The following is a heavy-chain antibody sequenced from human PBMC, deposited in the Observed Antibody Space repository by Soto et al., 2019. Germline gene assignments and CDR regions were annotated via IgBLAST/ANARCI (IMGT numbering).Heavy chain of an antibody. CDR3: AKMSDFWSGSPTYHFDY. D-gene: IGHD3-3*01. CDR1: GFPSSSYA. CDR2: ISGSVSST. J-gene: IGHJ4*02. V-gene: IGHV3-23*01. Sequence: GGSLRLSCAASGFPSSSYAMSWVRQAPGRGLVWVSVISGSVSSTYYADSVKGRFTISRDTSKKTLYVQMNSLRAEDTAVYYCAKMSDFWSGSPTYHFDYWRQGTQVTVSS.